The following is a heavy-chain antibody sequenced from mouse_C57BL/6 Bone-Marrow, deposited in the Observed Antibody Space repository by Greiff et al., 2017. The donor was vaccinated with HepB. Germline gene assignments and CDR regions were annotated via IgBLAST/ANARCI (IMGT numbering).Heavy chain of an antibody. V-gene: IGHV15-2*01. CDR1: DSEVFPIAY. J-gene: IGHJ2*01. CDR2: ILPSIGRT. CDR3: ALLLRFDY. D-gene: IGHD1-1*01. Sequence: QVQLKQSGSELRSPGSSVKLSCKDFDSEVFPIAYMSWVGQKPGHGFVWIGDILPSIGRTIYGEKFEDKATLEADTLPNTAYLKLNSLTSEDSAIYYCALLLRFDYWGQGTTLTVSS.